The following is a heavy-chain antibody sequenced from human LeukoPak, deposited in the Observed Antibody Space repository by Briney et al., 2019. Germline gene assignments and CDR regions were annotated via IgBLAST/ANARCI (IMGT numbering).Heavy chain of an antibody. CDR3: TRDGSGMHYGMDV. D-gene: IGHD1-26*01. V-gene: IGHV3-49*04. CDR2: IRGKAYGGTT. J-gene: IGHJ6*02. CDR1: GFTFGDYI. Sequence: GGSLRLSCTASGFTFGDYIMSWVRQAPGKGLEWVGFIRGKAYGGTTEYAASVKGRFTISIDDSKSIAYLQVNSLKTEDTAVYYCTRDGSGMHYGMDVWGQGTTVTVSS.